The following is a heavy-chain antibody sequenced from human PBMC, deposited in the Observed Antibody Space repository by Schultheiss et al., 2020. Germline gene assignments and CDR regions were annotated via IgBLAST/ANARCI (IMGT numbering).Heavy chain of an antibody. V-gene: IGHV1-69*13. Sequence: SVKVSCKASGGTFSSYAISWVRQAPGQGLEWMGGIIPIFGTANYAQKFQGRVTITADESTSTAYMELSSLRSEDTAVYYCARGSGIVVVPAAISGDYYYYGMDVWGQGTTVTVSS. CDR3: ARGSGIVVVPAAISGDYYYYGMDV. J-gene: IGHJ6*02. CDR1: GGTFSSYA. D-gene: IGHD2-2*02. CDR2: IIPIFGTA.